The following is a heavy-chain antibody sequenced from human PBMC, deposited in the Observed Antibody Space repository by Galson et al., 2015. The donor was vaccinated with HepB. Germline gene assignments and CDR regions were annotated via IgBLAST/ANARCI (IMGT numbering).Heavy chain of an antibody. CDR2: IRHDRDDK. V-gene: IGHV3-30*02. J-gene: IGHJ4*02. Sequence: SLRLSCAASGFTFSASGMHWVRQAPGKGLEWVSFIRHDRDDKYYVDSVKGRFTISRDNSKSTIFLEMNNLRDDDTAVYYCAKPRYNWNDFHHWGPGTQITVSS. D-gene: IGHD1-1*01. CDR3: AKPRYNWNDFHH. CDR1: GFTFSASG.